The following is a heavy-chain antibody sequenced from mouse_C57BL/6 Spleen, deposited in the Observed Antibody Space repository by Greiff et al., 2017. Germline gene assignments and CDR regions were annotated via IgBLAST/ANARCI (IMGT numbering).Heavy chain of an antibody. D-gene: IGHD2-12*01. J-gene: IGHJ2*01. CDR1: GYTFTEYT. Sequence: VKLMESGAELVKPGASVKLSCKASGYTFTEYTIHWVKQRSGQGLEWIGWFYPGSGSIKYNEKFKDKATLTADKSSSTGYMELSRLTTEDSAVYFGARHEDVRDTTGFDYWGQGTTLTVSS. CDR3: ARHEDVRDTTGFDY. V-gene: IGHV1-62-2*01. CDR2: FYPGSGSI.